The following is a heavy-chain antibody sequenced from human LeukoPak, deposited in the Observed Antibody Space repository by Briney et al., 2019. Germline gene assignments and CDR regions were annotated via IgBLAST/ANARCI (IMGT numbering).Heavy chain of an antibody. CDR2: INAVNGNT. D-gene: IGHD2-2*01. J-gene: IGHJ4*02. Sequence: AASVKVSCKASGYTFTSYAIHWVRQAPGQRLEWLGWINAVNGNTKYSQKFQGRVTITSDTSATTAYMELTSLRSEDTAVYFCARGYCSSTSCQYYFDYWGQGTLVTVSS. CDR1: GYTFTSYA. CDR3: ARGYCSSTSCQYYFDY. V-gene: IGHV1-3*01.